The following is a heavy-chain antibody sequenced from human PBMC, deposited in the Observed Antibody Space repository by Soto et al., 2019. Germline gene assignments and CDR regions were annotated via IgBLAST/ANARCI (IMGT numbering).Heavy chain of an antibody. CDR1: GGSFSGYY. J-gene: IGHJ4*02. D-gene: IGHD2-15*01. CDR3: AREGVAAPYYFDY. Sequence: PSETLSLTCAVYGGSFSGYYWSWIRQPPGKGLEWIGEINHSRSTNYNPSLKSRVTISVDTSKNQFSLKLSSVTAADTAVYYCAREGVAAPYYFDYWGQGTLVTVSS. CDR2: INHSRST. V-gene: IGHV4-34*01.